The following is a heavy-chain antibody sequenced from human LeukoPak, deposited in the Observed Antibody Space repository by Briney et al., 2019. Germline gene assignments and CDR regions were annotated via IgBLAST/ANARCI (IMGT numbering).Heavy chain of an antibody. CDR2: ISSSGSTM. D-gene: IGHD2-2*01. V-gene: IGHV3-48*03. Sequence: QPGGSLRLSCAASGFTFSSYEMNWVRQAPGKGLEWVSYISSSGSTMYYADSVKGRFTISRDNAKNSLYLQMNSLRAEDTAVYYCARRYCSSTSCFPAECFQHWGQGTLVTVSS. CDR3: ARRYCSSTSCFPAECFQH. J-gene: IGHJ1*01. CDR1: GFTFSSYE.